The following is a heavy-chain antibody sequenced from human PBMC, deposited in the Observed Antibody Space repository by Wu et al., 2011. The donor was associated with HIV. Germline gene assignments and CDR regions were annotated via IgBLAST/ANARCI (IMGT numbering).Heavy chain of an antibody. Sequence: QVQLVQSGAEVKKPGASVKVSCKASGYIFTGSYMHWVRQAPGQGLEWMGWINPNSGGTNYAQEFQGRVTMTTDTSINTAYMELSRLRSDDTAVYYCARESPFVAWGQGILVTVSS. CDR1: GYIFTGSY. J-gene: IGHJ5*02. D-gene: IGHD3-16*01. CDR2: INPNSGGT. V-gene: IGHV1-2*02. CDR3: ARESPFVA.